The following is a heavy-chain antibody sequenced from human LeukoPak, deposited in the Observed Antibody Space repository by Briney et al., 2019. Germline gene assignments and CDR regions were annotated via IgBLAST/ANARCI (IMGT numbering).Heavy chain of an antibody. CDR2: VYYTGST. CDR1: GGSISNYY. V-gene: IGHV4-59*13. Sequence: KPSETLSLTCPVSGGSISNYYYWTWIRQPPGKGLEWMGYVYYTGSTNFNPSLKSRVTMSLDTSRNQFSLRLSSVTAADTAVYYCVRDNYSRSPYGMDVWGQGTTVTVFS. D-gene: IGHD1-26*01. J-gene: IGHJ6*02. CDR3: VRDNYSRSPYGMDV.